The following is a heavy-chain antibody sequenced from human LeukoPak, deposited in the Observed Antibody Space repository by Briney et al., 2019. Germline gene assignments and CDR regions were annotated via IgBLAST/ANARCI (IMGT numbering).Heavy chain of an antibody. D-gene: IGHD3-22*01. CDR3: ARTGYYDSSGYYKTYYYYGMDV. CDR2: IYYSGST. Sequence: SETLSLTCTVSGGSISSGDYYWSWIRQPPGKGLEWIGYIYYSGSTYYNPSLKSRVTISVDTSKNQFSLKLSSVTAADTAVYYCARTGYYDSSGYYKTYYYYGMDVWGQGTTVTVSS. CDR1: GGSISSGDYY. V-gene: IGHV4-30-4*02. J-gene: IGHJ6*02.